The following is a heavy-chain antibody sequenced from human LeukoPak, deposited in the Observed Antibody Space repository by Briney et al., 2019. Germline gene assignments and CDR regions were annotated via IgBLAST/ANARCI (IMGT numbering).Heavy chain of an antibody. D-gene: IGHD5-24*01. V-gene: IGHV4-39*01. CDR3: ARLELDGYNWYY. Sequence: SETLSLTXTVSGGSISSSSYYWGWIRQPPGKGLEWIGSIYYSGSTYYNPSLKSRVTISVDTSKNQFSLKLSSVTAADTAVYYCARLELDGYNWYYWGQGTLVTVSS. J-gene: IGHJ4*02. CDR2: IYYSGST. CDR1: GGSISSSSYY.